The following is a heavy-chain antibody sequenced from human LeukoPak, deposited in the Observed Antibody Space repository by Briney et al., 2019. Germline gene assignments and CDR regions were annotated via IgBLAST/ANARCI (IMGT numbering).Heavy chain of an antibody. J-gene: IGHJ4*02. D-gene: IGHD6-6*01. Sequence: GGSLRLSCAASGFTFSGYGMHWVRQAPGKGLEWVAFIRYDGSNKYYADSVKGRFTISRDNSKNTLYLQMNSLRAEDTAVYYCAKVRIAAPRWFDYWGQGTLVTVSS. CDR3: AKVRIAAPRWFDY. V-gene: IGHV3-30*02. CDR1: GFTFSGYG. CDR2: IRYDGSNK.